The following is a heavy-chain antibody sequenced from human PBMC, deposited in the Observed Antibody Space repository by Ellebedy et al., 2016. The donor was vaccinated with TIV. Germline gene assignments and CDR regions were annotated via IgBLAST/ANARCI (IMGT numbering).Heavy chain of an antibody. CDR3: SRDPGDGSGSYYKYYYYGMDV. V-gene: IGHV3-33*01. J-gene: IGHJ6*02. D-gene: IGHD3-10*01. CDR1: GFTFSNYG. Sequence: GESLKISCAASGFTFSNYGMHWVRQAPGKGLEWVAVIWYDGSNKYYAESVKGRFTISRDNAKNTLYLQMNSLRAEDTAVYYCSRDPGDGSGSYYKYYYYGMDVWGQGTTVTVSS. CDR2: IWYDGSNK.